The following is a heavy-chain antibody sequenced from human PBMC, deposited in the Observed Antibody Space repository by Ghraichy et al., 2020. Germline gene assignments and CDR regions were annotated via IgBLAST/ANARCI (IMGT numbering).Heavy chain of an antibody. D-gene: IGHD4-17*01. CDR1: GGSISSYY. CDR2: IYTSGST. Sequence: SQTLSLTCTVSGGSISSYYWSWIRQPAGKGLEWIGRIYTSGSTNYNPSLKSRVTMSVDTSKNQFSLKLSSVTAADTAVYYCARGGIYGDYVDYYYYGMDVWGQGTTVTVSS. CDR3: ARGGIYGDYVDYYYYGMDV. J-gene: IGHJ6*02. V-gene: IGHV4-4*07.